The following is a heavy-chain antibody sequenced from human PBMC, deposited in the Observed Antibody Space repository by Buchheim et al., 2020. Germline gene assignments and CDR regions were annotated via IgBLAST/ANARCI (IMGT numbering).Heavy chain of an antibody. Sequence: EVQLVEPGGGLVKPGGSLRLSCAASGFTFSNAWMSWVRQAPGKGLEWVGRIKSKTDGGTTDYAAPVKGRFTISRDDSKNTLYLQMNSLKTEDTAVYYCTTGPTQAGPFFWSGYSLFDYWGQGTL. V-gene: IGHV3-15*01. J-gene: IGHJ4*02. CDR3: TTGPTQAGPFFWSGYSLFDY. D-gene: IGHD3-3*01. CDR1: GFTFSNAW. CDR2: IKSKTDGGTT.